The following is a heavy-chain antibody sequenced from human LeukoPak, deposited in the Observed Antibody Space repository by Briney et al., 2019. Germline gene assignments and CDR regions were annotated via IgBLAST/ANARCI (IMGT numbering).Heavy chain of an antibody. D-gene: IGHD6-19*01. J-gene: IGHJ4*02. Sequence: ASVKVSCKASGYTFTNFYIHWVRQAPGQGLEWMGVINPSGGSTNYAQKFQGRVTLTRDTSTSTVYMELSSLRSEDTAVYYCAREGISVPIDVDYWSQGTLVTVSS. V-gene: IGHV1-46*01. CDR1: GYTFTNFY. CDR3: AREGISVPIDVDY. CDR2: INPSGGST.